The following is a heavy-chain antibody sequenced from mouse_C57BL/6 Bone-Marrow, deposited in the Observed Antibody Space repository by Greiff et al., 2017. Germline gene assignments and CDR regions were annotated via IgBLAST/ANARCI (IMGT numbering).Heavy chain of an antibody. Sequence: QLQQSGAELVKPGASVKISCKASGYAFSSYWMNWVKQRPGKGLEWIGQIYPGDGVTNYNGKFKGKATLNADKSSSTAYMQLSSLTSEDSAVYFCARGIYYGRCFLDYWGKGTTLTVSS. D-gene: IGHD1-1*01. CDR3: ARGIYYGRCFLDY. J-gene: IGHJ2*01. CDR1: GYAFSSYW. CDR2: IYPGDGVT. V-gene: IGHV1-80*01.